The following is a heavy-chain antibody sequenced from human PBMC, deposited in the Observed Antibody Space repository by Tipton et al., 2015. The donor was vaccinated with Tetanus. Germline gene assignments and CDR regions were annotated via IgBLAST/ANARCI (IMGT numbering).Heavy chain of an antibody. D-gene: IGHD2-15*01. CDR3: ARTRRSYYCYYGMDV. Sequence: QSGAEVKKPGASVKVSCKASGYTFTSYGISWVRQAPGQGLEWMGWISAYNGNTNYAQKLQDRVTMTTDTSTSTAYMELRSLRSDVTAVYYCARTRRSYYCYYGMDVWGQGTTVTGSS. CDR2: ISAYNGNT. V-gene: IGHV1-18*01. CDR1: GYTFTSYG. J-gene: IGHJ6*02.